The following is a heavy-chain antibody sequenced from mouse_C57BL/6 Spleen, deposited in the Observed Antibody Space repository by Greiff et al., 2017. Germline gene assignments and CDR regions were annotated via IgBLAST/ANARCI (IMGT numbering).Heavy chain of an antibody. J-gene: IGHJ1*03. D-gene: IGHD2-3*01. CDR1: GFTFTDYY. CDR3: ARDGGYYVGGYFDV. V-gene: IGHV7-3*01. CDR2: IRNKANGYTT. Sequence: DVQLVESGGGLVQPGGSLSLSCAASGFTFTDYYMSWVRQPPGKALEWLGFIRNKANGYTTEYSASVKGRFTISRDNSQSIHYLQMNALRVEDSDTYYCARDGGYYVGGYFDVWGTGTTVTVSS.